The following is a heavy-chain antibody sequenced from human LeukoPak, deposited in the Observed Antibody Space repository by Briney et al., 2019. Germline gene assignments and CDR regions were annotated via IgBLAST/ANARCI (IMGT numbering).Heavy chain of an antibody. CDR3: ARLLTFYDLSFDP. V-gene: IGHV3-20*04. CDR2: IHWNGTSI. J-gene: IGHJ5*02. D-gene: IGHD3-3*01. Sequence: GGSLRPSCAASGFTFDDYDMTWVRQVPGKGLEWVSGIHWNGTSIGYADSVKGRFTISRDNAKNSVYLQMNSLRPEDTAFYYCARLLTFYDLSFDPWGQGTLVTVSS. CDR1: GFTFDDYD.